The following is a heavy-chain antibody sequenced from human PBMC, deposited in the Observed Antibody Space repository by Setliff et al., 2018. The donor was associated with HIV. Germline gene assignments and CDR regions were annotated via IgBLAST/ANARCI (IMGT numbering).Heavy chain of an antibody. J-gene: IGHJ4*02. CDR3: AKDRSGSYRTFDY. D-gene: IGHD1-26*01. V-gene: IGHV4-39*07. CDR1: GDSISSSSYY. Sequence: SETLSLTCTVSGDSISSSSYYWAWLRQPPGKGLEWIGSIYYSGSTYYNPSLKSRVSISVDTSKSQFSLKLNSVTAADTAVYYCAKDRSGSYRTFDYWGPGILVTVSS. CDR2: IYYSGST.